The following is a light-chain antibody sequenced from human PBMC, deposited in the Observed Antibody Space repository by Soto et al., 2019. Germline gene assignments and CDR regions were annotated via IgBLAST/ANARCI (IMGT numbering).Light chain of an antibody. Sequence: EIVLTQSPATLSLSPGERATLSCRASQSVSNYLAWYQQKPGQAPRLLIYDASNRATGIPARFSGSGSGTDFTLTISILEPEDFAVYDCQQRSNWPPTWTFGQGTKVEIK. CDR2: DAS. J-gene: IGKJ1*01. CDR3: QQRSNWPPTWT. V-gene: IGKV3-11*01. CDR1: QSVSNY.